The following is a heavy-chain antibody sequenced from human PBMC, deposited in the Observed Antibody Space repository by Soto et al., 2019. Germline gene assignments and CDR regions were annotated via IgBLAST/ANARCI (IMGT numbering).Heavy chain of an antibody. CDR3: ARLGFRSSTKSKVNAFDT. V-gene: IGHV4-59*08. CDR1: GGSISNSY. Sequence: SETLSLTCSVSGGSISNSYWSWIRQPPGKGLEWIGYMFYSGSSTNYNPSLKSRVTISVDTSKNQFSLKLSSVTAADTAVYYCARLGFRSSTKSKVNAFDTRGQGTMVT. CDR2: MFYSGSST. J-gene: IGHJ3*02. D-gene: IGHD2-2*01.